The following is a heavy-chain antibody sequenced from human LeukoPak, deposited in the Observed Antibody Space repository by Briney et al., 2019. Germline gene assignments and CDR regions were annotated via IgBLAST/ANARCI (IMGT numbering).Heavy chain of an antibody. CDR1: GFTFSDSY. D-gene: IGHD6-13*01. J-gene: IGHJ4*02. CDR2: ISSSGGTI. Sequence: PGGSLRLSCAASGFTFSDSYMSWIRQVPGKGLEWISYISSSGGTIYYADSVKGRFTISRDNSKNTLYLQMNSLRAEDTAVYYCAKDPAYSSSWFDYWGQGTLVTVSS. CDR3: AKDPAYSSSWFDY. V-gene: IGHV3-11*01.